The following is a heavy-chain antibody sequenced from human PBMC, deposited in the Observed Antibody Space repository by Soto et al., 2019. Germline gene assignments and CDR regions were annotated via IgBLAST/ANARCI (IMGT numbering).Heavy chain of an antibody. J-gene: IGHJ4*02. Sequence: ASVKVSCKASGYTFTAYYMHWVRQAPGQGLEWMGWINPNSGGTNYAQKFQGRVTMTRDTSISTAYMELSRLRSDDTAVYYCARGHSSSSGPAGSIYFDYWGQGTLVTVSS. CDR2: INPNSGGT. V-gene: IGHV1-2*02. D-gene: IGHD6-6*01. CDR1: GYTFTAYY. CDR3: ARGHSSSSGPAGSIYFDY.